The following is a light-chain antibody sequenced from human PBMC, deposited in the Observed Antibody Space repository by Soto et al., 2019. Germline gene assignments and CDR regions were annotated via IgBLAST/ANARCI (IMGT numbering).Light chain of an antibody. Sequence: EIVLTQSPGTLSLSPGERATLSCRASQSVGSQLAWYQQKPGQAPRLLIYGASTRITGIPDRFSGSGSGTDFTLTISRLEHEDFAVYCCQQYDTSPRTFGRGTKVEIK. CDR2: GAS. CDR1: QSVGSQ. CDR3: QQYDTSPRT. J-gene: IGKJ1*01. V-gene: IGKV3-20*01.